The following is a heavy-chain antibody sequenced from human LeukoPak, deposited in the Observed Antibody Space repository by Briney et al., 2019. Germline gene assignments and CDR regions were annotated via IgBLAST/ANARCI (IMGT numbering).Heavy chain of an antibody. CDR3: AKAGCGDGSCYYAEYFQH. CDR2: IGDGGGSI. J-gene: IGHJ1*01. Sequence: GGSLRLSRAASGFTFGTYAMSWVRQAPGKGLEWVSGIGDGGGSIHYADSVRGRFTISRDNSKNTLYLQMNSLRAEDTAVYYCAKAGCGDGSCYYAEYFQHWGQGTLVTVSS. D-gene: IGHD2-15*01. CDR1: GFTFGTYA. V-gene: IGHV3-23*01.